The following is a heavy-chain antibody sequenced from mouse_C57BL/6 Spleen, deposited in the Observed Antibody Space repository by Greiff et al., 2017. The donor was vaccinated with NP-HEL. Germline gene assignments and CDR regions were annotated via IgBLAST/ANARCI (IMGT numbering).Heavy chain of an antibody. J-gene: IGHJ4*01. CDR1: GFTFSDYG. CDR3: ARNDRYAMDY. D-gene: IGHD2-3*01. CDR2: ISSGSSTI. V-gene: IGHV5-17*01. Sequence: EVKLVESGGGLVKPGGSLKLSCAASGFTFSDYGMHWVRQAPEKGLEWVAYISSGSSTIYYADTVKGRSTISRDNAKNTLFLQMTSLRSEDTARYYCARNDRYAMDYGGQGTSVTVSS.